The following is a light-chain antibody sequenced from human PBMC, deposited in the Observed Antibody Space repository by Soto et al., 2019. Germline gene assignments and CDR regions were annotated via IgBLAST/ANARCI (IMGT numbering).Light chain of an antibody. Sequence: ETVLTQSPATLSLSPGERATLSCRASQTIGTYLIWYQQKPGQAPRLLIYDASNWATGIPARLSGSGSGTDFTITISSLEPEDFAVYYCQQRGNWPLTFGGGTKVEI. CDR1: QTIGTY. J-gene: IGKJ4*01. CDR2: DAS. CDR3: QQRGNWPLT. V-gene: IGKV3-11*01.